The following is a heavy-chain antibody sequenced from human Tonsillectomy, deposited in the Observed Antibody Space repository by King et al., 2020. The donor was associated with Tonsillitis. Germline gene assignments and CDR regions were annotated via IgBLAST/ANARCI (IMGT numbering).Heavy chain of an antibody. CDR1: GGSISSGNFY. CDR2: IYYSGST. D-gene: IGHD2-15*01. Sequence: VQLQESGPGLVKPSQTLSLTCTVSGGSISSGNFYWSWIRQPPGKGLEWIGYIYYSGSTYYNPSLKSRVTMSVDTSKNQFSLNLSSVTAADTAVYYCARGYCSGGSCYSVDAFDIWAKGQWSPSLQ. CDR3: ARGYCSGGSCYSVDAFDI. V-gene: IGHV4-30-4*01. J-gene: IGHJ3*02.